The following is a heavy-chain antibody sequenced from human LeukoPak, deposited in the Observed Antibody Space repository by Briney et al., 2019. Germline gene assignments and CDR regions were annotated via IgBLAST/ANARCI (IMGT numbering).Heavy chain of an antibody. D-gene: IGHD3-22*01. CDR2: ISGSGGST. CDR1: GFTFSSYA. V-gene: IGHV3-23*01. CDR3: AKDLDLPGYYDSSPINDAFDI. J-gene: IGHJ3*02. Sequence: GGSLRLSCAASGFTFSSYAMSWVRQAPGKGLEWVSAISGSGGSTYYADSVKGRFTISRDNSKNTLYLQMNSLRAEDTAVYYCAKDLDLPGYYDSSPINDAFDIWGQGTMVTVSS.